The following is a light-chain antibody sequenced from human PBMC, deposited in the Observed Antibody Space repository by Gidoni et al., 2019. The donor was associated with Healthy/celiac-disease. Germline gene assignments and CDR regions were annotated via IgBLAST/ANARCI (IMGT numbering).Light chain of an antibody. CDR2: AAS. CDR1: QSISTY. V-gene: IGKV1-39*01. Sequence: DIQMTPSPSSLSASVGDRVTITCRASQSISTYLNWYQQKPGKDPKLLNYAASSLQRGVTPRFSGRGGGTDVTLPISSLQPEEFATDDCQQNYSTPPYTFGQGTKLEIK. CDR3: QQNYSTPPYT. J-gene: IGKJ2*01.